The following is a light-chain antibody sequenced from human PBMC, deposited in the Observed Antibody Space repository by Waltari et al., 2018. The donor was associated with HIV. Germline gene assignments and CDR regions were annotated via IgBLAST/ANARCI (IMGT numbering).Light chain of an antibody. V-gene: IGLV1-44*01. CDR3: AAWEDSLNGYV. J-gene: IGLJ1*01. CDR2: TNN. CDR1: SSNIGSNA. Sequence: QSVLTQSPSASGTPGQRVTISCSGSSSNIGSNAVDWYQHLPGTAPQLLIHTNNQRPSGISDRFSGSKAGTSASLAISGLQSEDESDYYCAAWEDSLNGYVFGSGTKVTVL.